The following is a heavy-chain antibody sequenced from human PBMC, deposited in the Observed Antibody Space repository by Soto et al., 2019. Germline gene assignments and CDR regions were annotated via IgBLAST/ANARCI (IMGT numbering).Heavy chain of an antibody. CDR2: IYHTGTT. CDR1: GASISSTYW. V-gene: IGHV4-4*02. J-gene: IGHJ5*02. Sequence: QLRESGPGLVKPSGTLSLTCFVSGASISSTYWWSWVRQTPGKRLEWIGQIYHTGTTSYNPSLKNRVTISLDKSNNQFSLRLTSMTASDTAAYYCATLPPRIVVVMTDLPTWGQGTLATVSS. D-gene: IGHD2-15*01. CDR3: ATLPPRIVVVMTDLPT.